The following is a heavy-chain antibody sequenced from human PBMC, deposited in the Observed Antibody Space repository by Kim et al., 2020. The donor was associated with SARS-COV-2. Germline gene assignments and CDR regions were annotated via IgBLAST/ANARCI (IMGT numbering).Heavy chain of an antibody. CDR1: GFTFSSYS. D-gene: IGHD3-10*01. V-gene: IGHV3-48*02. CDR2: ISSSSSTI. Sequence: GGSLRLSCAASGFTFSSYSMNWVRQAPGKGLEWVSYISSSSSTIYYADSVKGRFTISRDNAKNSLYLQMNSLRDEDTAVYYCAASNGVDNYWFGELFGAGWFDPWGQGTLVTVSS. J-gene: IGHJ5*02. CDR3: AASNGVDNYWFGELFGAGWFDP.